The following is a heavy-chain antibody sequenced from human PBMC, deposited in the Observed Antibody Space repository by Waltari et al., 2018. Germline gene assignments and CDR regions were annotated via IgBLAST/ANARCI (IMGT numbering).Heavy chain of an antibody. CDR2: INHSGST. V-gene: IGHV4-34*01. CDR3: AREDPRYSGSTRDEYFQH. J-gene: IGHJ1*01. Sequence: QVQLQQWGAGLLKPSEPLSLTCAVYGGSFSGYYWSWIRQPPGKGLEWIGEINHSGSTNYNPSLKSRVTISVDTSKNQFSLKLSSVTAADTAVYYCAREDPRYSGSTRDEYFQHWGQGTLVTVSS. D-gene: IGHD1-26*01. CDR1: GGSFSGYY.